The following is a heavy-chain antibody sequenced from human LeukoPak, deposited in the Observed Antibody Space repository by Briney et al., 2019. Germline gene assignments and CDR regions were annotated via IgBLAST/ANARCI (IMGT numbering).Heavy chain of an antibody. V-gene: IGHV3-11*04. CDR1: AFILTDYY. CDR2: ISTSDRTT. J-gene: IGHJ4*02. Sequence: PGGSLRLSCAASAFILTDYYMSWIRQAPGKGLEWVAYISTSDRTTYYADSVKGRFTISRDNAKNSLYLQMNSLRAEDTAVYYCARKNGLDYWGQGTLVTVSS. D-gene: IGHD2-8*01. CDR3: ARKNGLDY.